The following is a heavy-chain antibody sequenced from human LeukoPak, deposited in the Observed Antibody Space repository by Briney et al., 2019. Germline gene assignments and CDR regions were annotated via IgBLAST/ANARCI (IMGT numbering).Heavy chain of an antibody. Sequence: SETLSLTCAVYGGSFSGYYWSWIRQPPGKGLEWIGEINHSGSTNYNPSLKSRVTISVDTSKNQFSLKLSSVTAADTAVYYCARGIRDYAWGSYRFQHWGQGTLVTVSS. CDR2: INHSGST. V-gene: IGHV4-34*01. CDR3: ARGIRDYAWGSYRFQH. J-gene: IGHJ1*01. D-gene: IGHD3-16*02. CDR1: GGSFSGYY.